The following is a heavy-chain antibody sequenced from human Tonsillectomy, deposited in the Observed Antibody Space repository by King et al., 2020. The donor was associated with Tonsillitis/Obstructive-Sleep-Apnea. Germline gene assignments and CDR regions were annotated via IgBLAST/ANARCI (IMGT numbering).Heavy chain of an antibody. CDR1: GYTFTSYD. Sequence: QLVQSGAEVKKPGASVKVSCKASGYTFTSYDITWVRQAPGQGLEWMGWSRPYDGDKNYAHKLQGRVTLTSDTSTTTAYLELRSLRSDDTAVYYCARDYEESSGYGHGYLHHWGQGTLVTVSS. J-gene: IGHJ1*01. D-gene: IGHD3-22*01. V-gene: IGHV1-18*01. CDR3: ARDYEESSGYGHGYLHH. CDR2: SRPYDGDK.